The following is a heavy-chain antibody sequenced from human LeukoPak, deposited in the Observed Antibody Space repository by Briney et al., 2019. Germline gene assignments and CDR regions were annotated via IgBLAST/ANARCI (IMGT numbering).Heavy chain of an antibody. Sequence: ASVKVSCKASGYTFTSYDINWVRQATGQGLEWMGWMNPNSGNTGYAQKFQGRVPMTRNTSISTAYMELSSLRSEDTAVYYCARTRCSSTSCYRWFDPWGQGTLVTVSS. CDR1: GYTFTSYD. J-gene: IGHJ5*02. CDR2: MNPNSGNT. CDR3: ARTRCSSTSCYRWFDP. D-gene: IGHD2-2*02. V-gene: IGHV1-8*01.